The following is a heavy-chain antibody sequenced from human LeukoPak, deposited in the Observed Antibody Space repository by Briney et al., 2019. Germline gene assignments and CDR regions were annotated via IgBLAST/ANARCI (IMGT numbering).Heavy chain of an antibody. CDR2: INSDGSST. CDR3: AREGGGSGWYPFDY. Sequence: GGSLRLSCAASGFTFSSYWMHWVRQAPGKGLVWVSRINSDGSSTSYADSVKGRFTISRDNAKNTLYPQMNSLRAEDTTVYYCAREGGGSGWYPFDYWGQGTLVTVSS. J-gene: IGHJ4*02. D-gene: IGHD6-19*01. CDR1: GFTFSSYW. V-gene: IGHV3-74*01.